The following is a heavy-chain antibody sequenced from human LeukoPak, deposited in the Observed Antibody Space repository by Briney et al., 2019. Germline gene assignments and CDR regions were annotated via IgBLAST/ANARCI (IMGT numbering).Heavy chain of an antibody. J-gene: IGHJ4*02. V-gene: IGHV3-23*01. D-gene: IGHD6-13*01. CDR1: GFTFSNYA. CDR2: ISGSGGST. Sequence: PGGSLRLSCAASGFTFSNYAMSWVRQAPGKGLEWVSAISGSGGSTYYADSVKGRFTISRDNSKNTLYLQMNSLRAEDTAVYYCAKDLRNSSRDYPETSNGGVDYWGQGTLVTVSS. CDR3: AKDLRNSSRDYPETSNGGVDY.